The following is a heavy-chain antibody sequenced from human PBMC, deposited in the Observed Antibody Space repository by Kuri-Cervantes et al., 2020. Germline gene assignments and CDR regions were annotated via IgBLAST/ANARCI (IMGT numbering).Heavy chain of an antibody. J-gene: IGHJ4*02. V-gene: IGHV3-19*01. CDR3: AKEASYYGSGSYPDY. D-gene: IGHD3-10*01. CDR2: VSWNGSRT. Sequence: GGSLRLSCAASGFTFSNSDMNWVRQAPGKGLEWVSGVSWNGSRTHYADSVKGRFIISRDNSRNFLYQQMNSLRPEDMAVYYCAKEASYYGSGSYPDYWGQGTLVTVSS. CDR1: GFTFSNSD.